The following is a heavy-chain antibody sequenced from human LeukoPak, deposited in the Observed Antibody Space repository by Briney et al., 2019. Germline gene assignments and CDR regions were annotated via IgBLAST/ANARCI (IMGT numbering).Heavy chain of an antibody. D-gene: IGHD6-19*01. CDR2: ISWNAAFT. Sequence: GRSLRLSCAASGFTFDDYATNWVRQVPGKGLEWVSNISWNAAFTNYADSLRGRFTISRDNAKNTLYLQMNSLRVDDTAFYFCVRRAVEGDYFDYWGRGTLVTVSS. CDR3: VRRAVEGDYFDY. J-gene: IGHJ4*02. CDR1: GFTFDDYA. V-gene: IGHV3-20*04.